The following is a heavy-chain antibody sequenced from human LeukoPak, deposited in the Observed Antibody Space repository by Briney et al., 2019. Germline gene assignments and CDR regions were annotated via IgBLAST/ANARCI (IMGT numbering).Heavy chain of an antibody. V-gene: IGHV4-59*11. Sequence: SETLSLTCTVPGGSISSHYWSWIRQPPGEGLEWIGYMYDSVRTKDNPSLKSRVTLSADTSKNQFSLRLSSVTAADTAVYYCATIKRGNIYGYFDFWGQGILVTVSS. CDR3: ATIKRGNIYGYFDF. CDR1: GGSISSHY. D-gene: IGHD5-18*01. CDR2: MYDSVRT. J-gene: IGHJ4*02.